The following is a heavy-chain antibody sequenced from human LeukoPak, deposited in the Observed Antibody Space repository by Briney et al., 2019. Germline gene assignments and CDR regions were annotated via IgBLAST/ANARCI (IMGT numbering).Heavy chain of an antibody. Sequence: GGSLRLSCAASGFTFSSYAMHWVRQAPGKGLEWVSSISSSSSYIYYADSVKGRFTISRDNAKNSLYLQMNSLRAEDTAVYYCARDGHSNNLDYWGQGTLVTVSS. D-gene: IGHD5-18*01. J-gene: IGHJ4*02. CDR1: GFTFSSYA. CDR3: ARDGHSNNLDY. CDR2: ISSSSSYI. V-gene: IGHV3-21*01.